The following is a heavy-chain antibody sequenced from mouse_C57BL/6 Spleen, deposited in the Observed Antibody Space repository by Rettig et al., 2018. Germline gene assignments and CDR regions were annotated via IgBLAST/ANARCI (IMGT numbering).Heavy chain of an antibody. CDR3: TTDYYYGSSYEGY. V-gene: IGHV14-1*01. J-gene: IGHJ3*01. Sequence: LEWIGRIDPEDGDTEYAPKFQGKATMTADTSSNTAYLQLSSLTSEDTAVYYCTTDYYYGSSYEGYWGQGTLVTVSA. D-gene: IGHD1-1*01. CDR2: IDPEDGDT.